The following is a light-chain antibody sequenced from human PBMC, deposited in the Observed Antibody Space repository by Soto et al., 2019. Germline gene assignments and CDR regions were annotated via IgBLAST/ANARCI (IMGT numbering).Light chain of an antibody. CDR3: MQSVDNLT. Sequence: DIVMTQTPLSLSVTPGQSASISCKSSRSLLHSNGRTYLSWYVQKSGQTPQRLIHEVSVRFTGVPDRFSGSGSVIDFKLKISRVETEDAGIFYCMQSVDNLTFGQGNKLEIK. CDR1: RSLLHSNGRTY. CDR2: EVS. J-gene: IGKJ2*01. V-gene: IGKV2D-29*01.